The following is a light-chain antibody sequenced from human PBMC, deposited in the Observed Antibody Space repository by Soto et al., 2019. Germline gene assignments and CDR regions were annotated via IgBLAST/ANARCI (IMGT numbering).Light chain of an antibody. V-gene: IGLV1-40*01. Sequence: QPVLTQPPSVSGAPGQRVTISCTGSSSNIGAGYDVHWYQQLPGTAPKLLIYGNSNRPSGVPDRFSGSKSGTSASLAITGLQAEDEADYYCCSFTSSNTHVFGTGTKVTVL. CDR1: SSNIGAGYD. CDR3: CSFTSSNTHV. J-gene: IGLJ1*01. CDR2: GNS.